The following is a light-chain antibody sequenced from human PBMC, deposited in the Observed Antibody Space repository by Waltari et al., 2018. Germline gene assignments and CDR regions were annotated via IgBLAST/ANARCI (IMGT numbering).Light chain of an antibody. V-gene: IGKV1-5*03. CDR3: QQYSSFST. Sequence: DIQMTQSPSTLSASVGDRVTISCRASQSVGTWLAWYQQKPGKAPKLLIYMASSLESGVPSGFSGSGSGTEFTLTISSLQPDDFATYSCQQYSSFSTFGQGTKV. J-gene: IGKJ2*01. CDR1: QSVGTW. CDR2: MAS.